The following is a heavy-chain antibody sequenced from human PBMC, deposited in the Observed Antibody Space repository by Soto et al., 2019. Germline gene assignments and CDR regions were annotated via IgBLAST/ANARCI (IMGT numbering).Heavy chain of an antibody. CDR2: INPSGGST. J-gene: IGHJ6*02. CDR3: AIRQDNWNFGSGIHDYYYGMDV. V-gene: IGHV1-46*01. D-gene: IGHD1-7*01. CDR1: GYTFTSHY. Sequence: ASVKVSCKASGYTFTSHYMHWVRQAPGQGLEWMGIINPSGGSTTYGQKFQGRVTMTRDTSTTTVYMELSSLRSEDTAVYYCAIRQDNWNFGSGIHDYYYGMDVWGQGTTVTVSS.